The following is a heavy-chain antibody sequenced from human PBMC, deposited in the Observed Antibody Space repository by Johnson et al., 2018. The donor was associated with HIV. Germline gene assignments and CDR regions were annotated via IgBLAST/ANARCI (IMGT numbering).Heavy chain of an antibody. Sequence: EVQLVESGGGLVQPGGSLRLSCGASGFIFSNYAMSWVRQAPGKGLEWVSGISGSGGSTYYADSVKGRFTISRDNAKNSLYLQMNSLRAEDTAFYYCARDTGGGEPYDIWGQGTMVTVSS. CDR2: ISGSGGST. CDR1: GFIFSNYA. CDR3: ARDTGGGEPYDI. J-gene: IGHJ3*02. V-gene: IGHV3-23*04. D-gene: IGHD2-21*01.